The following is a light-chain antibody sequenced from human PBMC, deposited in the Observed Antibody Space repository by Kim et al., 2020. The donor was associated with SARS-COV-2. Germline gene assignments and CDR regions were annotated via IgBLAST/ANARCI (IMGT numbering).Light chain of an antibody. CDR3: CSYADIKGEV. CDR1: SSDVGTYNL. V-gene: IGLV2-23*01. Sequence: QSVVTQPASVSGSPGQSITISCTGSSSDVGTYNLVSWYQQYPGTAPKLIIYEATERPSGVSDRFSGSKSGNTASLTISGLQAEDEADYYCCSYADIKGEVFGGGTQLTVL. J-gene: IGLJ2*01. CDR2: EAT.